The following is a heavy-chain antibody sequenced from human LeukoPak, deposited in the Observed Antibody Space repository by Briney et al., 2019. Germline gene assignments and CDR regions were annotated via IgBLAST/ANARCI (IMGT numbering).Heavy chain of an antibody. CDR2: IYVTGT. V-gene: IGHV4-59*08. CDR3: ARHIGGGIEDMDV. J-gene: IGHJ6*03. D-gene: IGHD3-16*02. CDR1: GGSIGTYY. Sequence: SETLSLTCTVSGGSIGTYYWSWVRQSPGTGLEWIGYIYVTGTRYNPYLQSRVTISVDRSSNQFFLKMNSVTAADTAVYYCARHIGGGIEDMDVWGRGTKVTVSS.